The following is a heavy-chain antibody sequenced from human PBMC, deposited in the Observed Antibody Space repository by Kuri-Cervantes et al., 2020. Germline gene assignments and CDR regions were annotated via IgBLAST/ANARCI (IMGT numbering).Heavy chain of an antibody. V-gene: IGHV4-34*01. CDR1: GGSFSGYY. CDR3: ARGPGSRYYYYYIDV. J-gene: IGHJ6*03. D-gene: IGHD1-14*01. CDR2: INHRGST. Sequence: SETLSLTCAVYGGSFSGYYWSWIRQPPGKGLEWIGEINHRGSTNYKLSLKNRVTISVDTSKNQFSLKLSSVTAADTAVYYCARGPGSRYYYYYIDVWGKGTTVTVSS.